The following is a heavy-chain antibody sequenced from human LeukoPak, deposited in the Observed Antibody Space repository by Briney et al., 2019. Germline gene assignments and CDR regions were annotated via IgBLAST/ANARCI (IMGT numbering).Heavy chain of an antibody. J-gene: IGHJ4*02. D-gene: IGHD3-3*01. CDR2: IYYSGST. V-gene: IGHV4-30-4*08. CDR1: GGSISSGDYY. Sequence: PSETLSLTCTVSGGSISSGDYYWSWIRQPPGKGLEWIGYIYYSGSTYYNPSLKSRVTILVDTSKNQFSLKLSSVTAADTAVYYCARGHYDFWSGYYTQLAGYYFDYWGQGTLVTVSS. CDR3: ARGHYDFWSGYYTQLAGYYFDY.